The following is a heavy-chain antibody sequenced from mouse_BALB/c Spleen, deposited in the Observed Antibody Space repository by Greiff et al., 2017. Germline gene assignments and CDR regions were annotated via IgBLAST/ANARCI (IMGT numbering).Heavy chain of an antibody. CDR1: GVDFSRYW. V-gene: IGHV4-1*02. J-gene: IGHJ2*01. Sequence: EADGVDFSRYWMSWVRQAPGKGLEWIGEINPDSSTINYTPSLKDKFIISRDNAKNTLYLQMSKVRSEDTALYYCARDYGNYDYWGQGTTLTVSS. D-gene: IGHD2-1*01. CDR3: ARDYGNYDY. CDR2: INPDSSTI.